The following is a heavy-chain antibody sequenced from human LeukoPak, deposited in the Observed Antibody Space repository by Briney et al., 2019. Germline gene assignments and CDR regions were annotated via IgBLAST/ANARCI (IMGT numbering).Heavy chain of an antibody. V-gene: IGHV3-23*01. CDR1: GFTFSSYA. Sequence: PGGSLRLSWAASGFTFSSYAMSWVRQALGKGLEWVSAISGSGGSTYYADSVKGRFTISRDNSKNTLYLQMNSLRAEDTAVYYCAKDRAAVAGFDYWGQGTLVTVSS. CDR2: ISGSGGST. J-gene: IGHJ4*02. D-gene: IGHD6-19*01. CDR3: AKDRAAVAGFDY.